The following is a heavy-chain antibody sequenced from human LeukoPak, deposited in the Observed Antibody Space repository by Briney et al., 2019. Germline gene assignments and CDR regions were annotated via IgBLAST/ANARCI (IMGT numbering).Heavy chain of an antibody. CDR3: ARVRTSTLGYGSGWPHFDY. J-gene: IGHJ4*02. V-gene: IGHV4-59*01. Sequence: SETLSLTCTVSGGSISSYYWSWIRQPPGKGLEWIGYIYYSGSTNYNPSLKSRVTISVDTSKNQFSLKLSSVTAADTAVYYCARVRTSTLGYGSGWPHFDYWGQGTLVTVSS. CDR1: GGSISSYY. D-gene: IGHD6-19*01. CDR2: IYYSGST.